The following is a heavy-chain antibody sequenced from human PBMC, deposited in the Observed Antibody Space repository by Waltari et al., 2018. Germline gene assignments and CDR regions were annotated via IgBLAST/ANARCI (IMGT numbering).Heavy chain of an antibody. CDR1: GYTFTSYD. V-gene: IGHV1-8*01. CDR3: ARARTYYYGSGSYQVGGWFDP. D-gene: IGHD3-10*01. CDR2: MNPNSGNT. Sequence: QVQLVQSGAEVKKPGAAVKVSCKASGYTFTSYDINWVRQATGQGLEWMGWMNPNSGNTGYAQKFQGRVTMTRNTSISTANMELSSLRSEDTAVYYCARARTYYYGSGSYQVGGWFDPWGQGTLVTVSS. J-gene: IGHJ5*02.